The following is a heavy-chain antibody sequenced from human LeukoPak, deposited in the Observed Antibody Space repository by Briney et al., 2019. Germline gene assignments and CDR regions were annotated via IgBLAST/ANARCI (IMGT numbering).Heavy chain of an antibody. D-gene: IGHD6-19*01. J-gene: IGHJ4*02. CDR1: GFTFSGSV. Sequence: GGSLKHSCAASGFTFSGSVLHWVRQASGKGLEWVGRITSKPNNYATVYAASVKGRFTISSDDSKNTAYLQMNSLKTEDTAVYYCAGGSGWYSPDYWGQGTLVTVSS. CDR2: ITSKPNNYAT. CDR3: AGGSGWYSPDY. V-gene: IGHV3-73*01.